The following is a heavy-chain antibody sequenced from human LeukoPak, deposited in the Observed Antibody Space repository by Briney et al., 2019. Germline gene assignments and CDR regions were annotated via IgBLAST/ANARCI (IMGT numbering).Heavy chain of an antibody. J-gene: IGHJ4*02. CDR1: GFTFSSYG. CDR2: IRYDGSNK. Sequence: GGSLRLSCAASGFTFSSYGMHWVRQAPGKGLEWVAFIRYDGSNKNYADSVKGRFTISREHSKNTLYLQMNSLRAEDTAVYYCAKDRVVVNWRGAALDYWGQGTLVTVSS. D-gene: IGHD2-15*01. CDR3: AKDRVVVNWRGAALDY. V-gene: IGHV3-30*02.